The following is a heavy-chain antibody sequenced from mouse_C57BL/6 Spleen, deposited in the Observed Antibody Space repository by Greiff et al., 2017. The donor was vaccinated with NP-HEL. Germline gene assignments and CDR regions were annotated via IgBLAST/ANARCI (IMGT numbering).Heavy chain of an antibody. D-gene: IGHD1-1*01. V-gene: IGHV5-9*01. CDR1: GFTFSSYT. CDR3: ARSYYGSSYVPYYYAMDY. Sequence: EVMLVESGGGLVKPGGSLKLSCAASGFTFSSYTMSWVRQTPEKRLEWVATISGGGGNTYYPDSVEGRFTISRDNAKHTLYLQMSSLRSEDTALYYCARSYYGSSYVPYYYAMDYWGQGTSVTVSS. CDR2: ISGGGGNT. J-gene: IGHJ4*01.